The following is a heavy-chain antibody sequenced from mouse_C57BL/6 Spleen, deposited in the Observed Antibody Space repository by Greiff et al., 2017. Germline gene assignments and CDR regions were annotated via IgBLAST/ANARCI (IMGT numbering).Heavy chain of an antibody. D-gene: IGHD2-3*01. CDR2: ISSGSSTI. V-gene: IGHV5-17*01. J-gene: IGHJ2*01. CDR3: ARTIYDGYYYFDY. Sequence: EVHLVESGGGLVKPGGSLKLSCAASGFTFSDYGMHWVRQAPEKGLEWVAYISSGSSTIYYADTVKGRFTITRDNAKNTLFLQMTSLRSEDTAMYYCARTIYDGYYYFDYWGQGTTLTVSS. CDR1: GFTFSDYG.